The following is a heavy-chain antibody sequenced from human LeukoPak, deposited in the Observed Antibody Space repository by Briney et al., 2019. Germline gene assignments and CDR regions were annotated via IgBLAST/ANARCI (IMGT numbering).Heavy chain of an antibody. J-gene: IGHJ3*02. CDR1: GGTFSSYA. CDR2: IIPIFGTA. CDR3: ASLCRYCSSTSRNAFDI. V-gene: IGHV1-69*05. Sequence: SVKVSCKASGGTFSSYAISWVRQAPGQGLEWMAGIIPIFGTANYAQKFQGRVTITTDESTSTAYMELSSLRSENTAVYYCASLCRYCSSTSRNAFDIWGQGTMVTVSS. D-gene: IGHD2-2*01.